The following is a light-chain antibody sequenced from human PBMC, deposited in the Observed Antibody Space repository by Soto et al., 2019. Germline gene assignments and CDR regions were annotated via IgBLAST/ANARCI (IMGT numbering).Light chain of an antibody. V-gene: IGKV3-11*01. CDR1: QSVGSF. CDR3: QQRSYWL. CDR2: DGS. Sequence: LTQSPATLSLSPGERATLSCRASQSVGSFLAWYQQKPGQAPRLLIYDGSNRATGVPARFSGRGSGTDFTLTISGLEPDDFAVYYCQQRSYWLFGPGTKVEIK. J-gene: IGKJ3*01.